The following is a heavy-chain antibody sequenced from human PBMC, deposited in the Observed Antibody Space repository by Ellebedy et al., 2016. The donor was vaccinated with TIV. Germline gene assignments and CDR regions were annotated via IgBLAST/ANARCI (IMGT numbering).Heavy chain of an antibody. CDR1: GFTFSSYG. D-gene: IGHD3-22*01. CDR3: AKDRGITMIVVVYFDY. CDR2: ISGSGGST. J-gene: IGHJ4*02. Sequence: GESLKISCAASGFTFSSYGMHWVRQAPGKGLEWVSAISGSGGSTYYADSVKGRFTISRDNSKNTLYLQMNSLRAEDTAVYYCAKDRGITMIVVVYFDYWGQGTLVTVSS. V-gene: IGHV3-23*01.